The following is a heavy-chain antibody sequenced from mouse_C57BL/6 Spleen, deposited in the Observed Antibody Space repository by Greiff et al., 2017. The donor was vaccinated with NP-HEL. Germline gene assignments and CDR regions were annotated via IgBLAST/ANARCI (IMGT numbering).Heavy chain of an antibody. CDR1: GFNITDDY. V-gene: IGHV14-4*01. CDR2: IDPENGDT. Sequence: EVKLMESGAELVRPGASVKLSCTASGFNITDDYMHWVKQRPEQGLEWIGWIDPENGDTEYASKFQGKATITADTSSNTAYLQLSSLTSEDTAVYYCALYYGSGYWYFDVWGTGTTVTVSS. J-gene: IGHJ1*03. D-gene: IGHD1-1*01. CDR3: ALYYGSGYWYFDV.